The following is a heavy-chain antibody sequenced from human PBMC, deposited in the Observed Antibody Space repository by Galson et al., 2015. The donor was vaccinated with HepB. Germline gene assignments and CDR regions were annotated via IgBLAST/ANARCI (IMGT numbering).Heavy chain of an antibody. CDR2: INPSGST. CDR1: GGSFSVYY. V-gene: IGHV4-34*01. Sequence: SEPLSLTCAVYGGSFSVYYWSWIRQPPGKGLEWIGEINPSGSTNYNPSLKSRVTISVDTSKNQFSLKLSSVTAADTAVYYCARGHESRRNWFDPWGQGTLVTVSS. J-gene: IGHJ5*02. CDR3: ARGHESRRNWFDP.